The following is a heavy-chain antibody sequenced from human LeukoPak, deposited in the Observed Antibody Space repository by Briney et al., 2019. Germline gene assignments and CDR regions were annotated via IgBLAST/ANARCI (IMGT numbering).Heavy chain of an antibody. D-gene: IGHD3-16*02. J-gene: IGHJ4*02. CDR3: ARGLLRLGELSSLWAFDY. CDR1: GYSFSTHW. V-gene: IGHV1-46*01. CDR2: INPSGGFT. Sequence: ASVKVSCKASGYSFSTHWMHWVRQAPGQGLEWMGIINPSGGFTSYAQKLQGRVTMTRDMSTSTVYMELSSLRSEDTAVYYCARGLLRLGELSSLWAFDYWGQGTLVTVSS.